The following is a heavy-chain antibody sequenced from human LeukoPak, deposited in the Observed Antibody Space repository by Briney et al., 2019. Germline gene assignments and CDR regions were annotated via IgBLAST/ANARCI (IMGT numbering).Heavy chain of an antibody. D-gene: IGHD4-17*01. CDR1: GGSISSGGYS. J-gene: IGHJ3*02. Sequence: SQTLSLTCAVSGGSISSGGYSWSWIRQPPGKGLEWIGYIYHSGSTYYNPSLKSRVTISVDRSKNQFPLKLSSVTAADTAVYYCARVGKDYGDYVGAFDIWGQGTMVTVSS. CDR2: IYHSGST. V-gene: IGHV4-30-2*01. CDR3: ARVGKDYGDYVGAFDI.